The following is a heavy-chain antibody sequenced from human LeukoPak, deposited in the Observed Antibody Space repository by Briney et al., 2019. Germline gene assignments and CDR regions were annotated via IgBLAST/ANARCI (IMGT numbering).Heavy chain of an antibody. D-gene: IGHD4-17*01. Sequence: SVKVSCEASGGTFSSYAISWVRQAPGQGLEWMGRIIPIFGAANYAQKFQGRVTITADKSTSTAYMELSSLRSEDTAVYYCARYGDSEYFQHWGQGTLVTVSS. CDR3: ARYGDSEYFQH. J-gene: IGHJ1*01. CDR2: IIPIFGAA. V-gene: IGHV1-69*06. CDR1: GGTFSSYA.